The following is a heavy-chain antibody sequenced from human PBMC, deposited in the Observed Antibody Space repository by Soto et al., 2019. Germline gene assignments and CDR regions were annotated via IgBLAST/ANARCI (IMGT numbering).Heavy chain of an antibody. D-gene: IGHD1-26*01. CDR3: AKDRSVVGATPWFDY. CDR2: ISYDGSNK. J-gene: IGHJ4*02. CDR1: GFTFSSYG. V-gene: IGHV3-30*18. Sequence: QVQLVESGGGVVQPGRSLRLSCAASGFTFSSYGMHWVRQAPGKGLEWVAVISYDGSNKYYADSVKGRFTISRDNSKNTLYLQMNSLRAEDTAVYYCAKDRSVVGATPWFDYWCQGTLVTVSS.